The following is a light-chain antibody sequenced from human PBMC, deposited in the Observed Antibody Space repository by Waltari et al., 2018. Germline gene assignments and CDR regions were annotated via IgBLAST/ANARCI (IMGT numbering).Light chain of an antibody. CDR3: QTWGTDIVV. CDR1: SGHSSYA. J-gene: IGLJ2*01. Sequence: QLVVTQSPSASASLGASVKLTCTLDSGHSSYAVAWHQQQPKKGPRFLMKINSDGSHRKGDGIPDRFSGASSGAERSLTISSLQSEDEADDYCQTWGTDIVVFGGGTRLTVL. CDR2: INSDGSH. V-gene: IGLV4-69*01.